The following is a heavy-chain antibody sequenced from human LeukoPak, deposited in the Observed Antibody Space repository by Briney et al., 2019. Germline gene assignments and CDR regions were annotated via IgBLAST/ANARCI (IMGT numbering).Heavy chain of an antibody. CDR2: ISYDGSNK. V-gene: IGHV3-30*18. CDR3: AKEGVGATDPHDAFDI. D-gene: IGHD1-26*01. CDR1: GFTFSSYG. J-gene: IGHJ3*02. Sequence: GGSLRPSCAASGFTFSSYGMHWGRQAPGKGLEWLAVISYDGSNKYYAAYVKGRFPSYRDNSKNTLYLQMNSLRAEDTAVYYCAKEGVGATDPHDAFDIWGQGTMVTVSS.